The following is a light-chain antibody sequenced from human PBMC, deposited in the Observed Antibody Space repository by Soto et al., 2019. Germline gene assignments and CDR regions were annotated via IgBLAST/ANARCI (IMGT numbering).Light chain of an antibody. V-gene: IGKV1-39*01. Sequence: DIQMTQSPSSLSASVGDRVTITCRASQSITTFLHWYQQRPGKAPKLLIYAASRLQSGVPSRFSGSGSGTDFTLTISSLQPEDFATYYCQHSYSNPPTFGQGTKVEIK. J-gene: IGKJ1*01. CDR3: QHSYSNPPT. CDR2: AAS. CDR1: QSITTF.